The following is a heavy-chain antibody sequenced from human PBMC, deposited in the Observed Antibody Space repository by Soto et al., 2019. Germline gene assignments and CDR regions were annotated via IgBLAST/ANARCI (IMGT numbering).Heavy chain of an antibody. Sequence: EVQPVESGGGLIQPGGSLRLSCAVSGFTVSSNYMSWVRQAPGKGLEWVSVIYSGGSTYYADSVKGRFTISRDNSKSTLYLQMNSLRAEDTAVYYCARHITMDPLLVYWGQGTLVTVSS. D-gene: IGHD3-10*01. V-gene: IGHV3-53*01. CDR1: GFTVSSNY. J-gene: IGHJ4*02. CDR3: ARHITMDPLLVY. CDR2: IYSGGST.